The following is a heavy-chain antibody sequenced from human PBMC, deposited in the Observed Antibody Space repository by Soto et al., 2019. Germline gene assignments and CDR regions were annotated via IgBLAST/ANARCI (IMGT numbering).Heavy chain of an antibody. CDR1: GGSFSGYY. D-gene: IGHD6-13*01. Sequence: QVQLQQWGAGLLKPSETLSLTCAVYGGSFSGYYWSWIRQPPGKGLVWVGEINHSGSTNYNPSLKRRVNLSVDTSKNQFSLKLRSVTAADTAVYYCASSGAAAGTWIYYWGQGTLVTVSS. J-gene: IGHJ4*02. V-gene: IGHV4-34*01. CDR3: ASSGAAAGTWIYY. CDR2: INHSGST.